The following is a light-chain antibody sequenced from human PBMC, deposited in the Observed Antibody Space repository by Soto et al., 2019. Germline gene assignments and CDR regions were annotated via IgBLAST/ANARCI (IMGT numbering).Light chain of an antibody. Sequence: DVLRSRTTRALPVTPAEPASRSCMSSQSLLHSNGYNYLDWYLQRPGQSPQVLIYLGSNRASGVPDRFSGSGSGTDFTLKISRVEAEHVGVYYCMQPLQTPWTFGQG. CDR3: MQPLQTPWT. J-gene: IGKJ1*01. CDR1: QSLLHSNGYNY. V-gene: IGKV2-28*01. CDR2: LGS.